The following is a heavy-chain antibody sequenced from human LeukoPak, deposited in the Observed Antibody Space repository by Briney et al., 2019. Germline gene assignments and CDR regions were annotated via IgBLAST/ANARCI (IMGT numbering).Heavy chain of an antibody. CDR1: GFTFDDYA. V-gene: IGHV3-9*01. CDR3: AKDLGPIDCSGGSCYGMDV. J-gene: IGHJ6*02. Sequence: GGSLRLSCAASGFTFDDYAMHCVRQAPGKGLEWVSGISWNSGSIGYADSVKGRFTISRDNAKNSLYLQMNSLRAEDTALYYCAKDLGPIDCSGGSCYGMDVWGQGTTVTVSS. CDR2: ISWNSGSI. D-gene: IGHD2-15*01.